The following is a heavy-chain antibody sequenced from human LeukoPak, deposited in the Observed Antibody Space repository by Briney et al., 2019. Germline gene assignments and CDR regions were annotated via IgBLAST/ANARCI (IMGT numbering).Heavy chain of an antibody. V-gene: IGHV3-23*01. CDR3: AKDSGSGSSPQGYYYYMDV. D-gene: IGHD3-10*01. CDR1: GFTFSNYG. Sequence: GGSLRLSCAASGFTFSNYGMSWVRQAPGKGLEWVSGMSGSGGSTYYADSVKGRFTISRDNSKNSLYLQMNSLRAEDTALYYCAKDSGSGSSPQGYYYYMDVWGKGTTVTISS. CDR2: MSGSGGST. J-gene: IGHJ6*03.